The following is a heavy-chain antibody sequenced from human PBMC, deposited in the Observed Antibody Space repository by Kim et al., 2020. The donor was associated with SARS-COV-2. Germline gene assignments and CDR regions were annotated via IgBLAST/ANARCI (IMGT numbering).Heavy chain of an antibody. J-gene: IGHJ3*02. D-gene: IGHD6-19*01. CDR3: ARRGRGAVAGIWAFDI. CDR2: IYYSGST. V-gene: IGHV4-59*08. CDR1: GGSISRYY. Sequence: SETLSLTCIVSGGSISRYYWSWIRQPPGKGLEWIGYIYYSGSTNYNPSFKSRVTISVDTSKNQFSLKLSSVTAADTAVYYCARRGRGAVAGIWAFDIWGQGTMVTVSS.